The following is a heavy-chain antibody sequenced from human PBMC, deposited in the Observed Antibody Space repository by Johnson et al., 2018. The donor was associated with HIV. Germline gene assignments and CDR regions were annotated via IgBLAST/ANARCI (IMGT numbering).Heavy chain of an antibody. J-gene: IGHJ3*01. Sequence: WLSKISSSGSTIYYADSVKGRSTISRDNAKNSLYLQMNSLRAEYTAVYYCARESANRGRYSGALDVWGQGTMAIVSS. D-gene: IGHD3-10*01. CDR3: ARESANRGRYSGALDV. V-gene: IGHV3-11*01. CDR2: ISSSGSTI.